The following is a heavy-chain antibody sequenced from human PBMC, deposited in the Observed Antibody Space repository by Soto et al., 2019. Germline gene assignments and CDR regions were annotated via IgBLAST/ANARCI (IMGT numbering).Heavy chain of an antibody. CDR2: IYSGGST. CDR3: ARSTYCSGGSCYSAFDI. Sequence: GGSLRLSCAASGFTVSSNYMSWVRQAPGKGLEWVSVIYSGGSTYYADSVKGRFTISRDNSKNTLYLQMNSLRAEDTAVYYCARSTYCSGGSCYSAFDIWGQGTMVTVSS. J-gene: IGHJ3*02. D-gene: IGHD2-15*01. CDR1: GFTVSSNY. V-gene: IGHV3-66*01.